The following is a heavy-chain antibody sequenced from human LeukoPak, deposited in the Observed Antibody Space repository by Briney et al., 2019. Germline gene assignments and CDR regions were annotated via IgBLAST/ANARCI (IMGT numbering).Heavy chain of an antibody. Sequence: GGSLRLSCAASGFNFRDYEMNWVRQAPGKGLEWLSYISGSSGIIYYADSVKGRFSISRDNAKNSLYLQMNSLRAEDTAIYYCTRDSFFDGNYRPDSFDCWGQGTLVTVSS. CDR3: TRDSFFDGNYRPDSFDC. V-gene: IGHV3-48*03. J-gene: IGHJ4*02. CDR1: GFNFRDYE. CDR2: ISGSSGII. D-gene: IGHD4-11*01.